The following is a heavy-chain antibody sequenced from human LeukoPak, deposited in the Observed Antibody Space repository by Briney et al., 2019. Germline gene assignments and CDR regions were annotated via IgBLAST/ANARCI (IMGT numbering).Heavy chain of an antibody. J-gene: IGHJ4*02. CDR3: AKGEPFDWLLCY. V-gene: IGHV3-30*18. CDR2: ISYDGSNK. CDR1: GFTFSSYG. Sequence: GGSLRLSCAASGFTFSSYGMHWVRQAPGKGLGWVAVISYDGSNKYYADSVKGRFTISRDNSKNTLYLQMNSLRAEDTAVYYCAKGEPFDWLLCYWSQGTLVTVSS. D-gene: IGHD3-9*01.